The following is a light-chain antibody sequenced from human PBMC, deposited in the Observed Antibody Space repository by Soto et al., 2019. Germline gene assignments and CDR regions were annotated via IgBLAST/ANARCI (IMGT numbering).Light chain of an antibody. CDR1: QSVSSRN. Sequence: EIVLTQSPGTLSLSPRERATLSCRACQSVSSRNLAWYQQKPGQAPRLLIYGASSRATGIPDRFSGSGSVTDFTLTINRLEPEDFAVYYCQQYSDLPYTFGQGTKLEVK. J-gene: IGKJ2*01. V-gene: IGKV3-20*01. CDR3: QQYSDLPYT. CDR2: GAS.